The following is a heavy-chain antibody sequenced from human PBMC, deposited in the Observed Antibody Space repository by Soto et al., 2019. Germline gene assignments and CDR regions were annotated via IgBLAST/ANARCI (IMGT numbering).Heavy chain of an antibody. CDR1: GFNFTDAW. Sequence: EVQLVESGGGSVKPGGSLRLSCAASGFNFTDAWMNWVRQAPGKGLEWVGRIKTNTDGGTTDYAAPVRDRVTISRDDSKRTLSLQMNSLMTEDTAVYYCSADRGWELGRFDLWGQGTLVTVSS. CDR3: SADRGWELGRFDL. CDR2: IKTNTDGGTT. V-gene: IGHV3-15*07. J-gene: IGHJ5*02. D-gene: IGHD1-26*01.